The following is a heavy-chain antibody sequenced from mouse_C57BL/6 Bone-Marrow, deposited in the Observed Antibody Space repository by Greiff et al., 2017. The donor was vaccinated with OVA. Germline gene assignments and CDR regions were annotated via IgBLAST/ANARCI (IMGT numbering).Heavy chain of an antibody. Sequence: QVQLQQPGAELVKPGASVKMSCQASGYTFTSYWITWVKQRPGHGLEWIGDIYPGSGSTNYNEKFKSKATLTVDTTSSTAYRQLSSLTSEDSAVYYCAREGGGYYAMDDWGQGTSVTVSS. CDR2: IYPGSGST. CDR1: GYTFTSYW. J-gene: IGHJ4*01. CDR3: AREGGGYYAMDD. D-gene: IGHD1-1*02. V-gene: IGHV1-55*01.